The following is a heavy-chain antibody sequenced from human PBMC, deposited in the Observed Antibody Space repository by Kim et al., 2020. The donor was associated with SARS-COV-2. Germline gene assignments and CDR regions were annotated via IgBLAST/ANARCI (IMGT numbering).Heavy chain of an antibody. Sequence: SVKVSCKASGGTFSSYAISWVRQAPGQGLEWMGGIIPIFGTANYAQKFQGRVTITADESTSTAYMELSSLRSEDTAVYYCARDRVGIAAAGRYYYYGMDVWGQGTTVTVYS. V-gene: IGHV1-69*13. CDR3: ARDRVGIAAAGRYYYYGMDV. CDR2: IIPIFGTA. D-gene: IGHD6-13*01. J-gene: IGHJ6*02. CDR1: GGTFSSYA.